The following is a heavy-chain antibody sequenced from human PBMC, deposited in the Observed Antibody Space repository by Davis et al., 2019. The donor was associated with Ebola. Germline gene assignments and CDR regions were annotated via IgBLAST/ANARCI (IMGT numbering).Heavy chain of an antibody. CDR2: IYRGGNT. CDR1: GGSFSGYY. Sequence: PSETLSLTCAVYGGSFSGYYWSWIRQAPGKGLEWVAVIYRGGNTYYVDSVKGRFTISRDNSKDTLELQMNSLRAEDTAVYYCTRGRGGSSWEVYWGQGTLVTVSS. V-gene: IGHV3-53*01. J-gene: IGHJ4*02. CDR3: TRGRGGSSWEVY. D-gene: IGHD6-13*01.